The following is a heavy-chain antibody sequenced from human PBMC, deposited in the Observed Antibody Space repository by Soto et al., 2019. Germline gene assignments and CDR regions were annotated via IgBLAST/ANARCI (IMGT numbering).Heavy chain of an antibody. Sequence: GGSLRLSCAASGFTFSSYWMSWVRQAPGKGLEWVANIKQDGSEKYYVDSVKGRFTISRDNAKNSLYLQMNSLRAEDTAVYYCARDDGDYYYDSRHLFDYWGQGTLVTVSS. CDR3: ARDDGDYYYDSRHLFDY. CDR1: GFTFSSYW. CDR2: IKQDGSEK. D-gene: IGHD3-22*01. V-gene: IGHV3-7*05. J-gene: IGHJ4*02.